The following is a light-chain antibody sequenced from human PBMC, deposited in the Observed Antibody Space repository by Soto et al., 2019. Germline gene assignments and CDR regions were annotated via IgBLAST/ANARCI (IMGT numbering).Light chain of an antibody. CDR1: QSISSW. CDR3: QQYNSYPPT. J-gene: IGKJ1*01. CDR2: KAS. Sequence: IPMTQSPSTLAASVGDRGTSTCGGSQSISSWLAWYQQKPGKAPQLLIYKASSLESGAPSRFSGTGSGTAFTLTGRSLKHDDFATYDGQQYNSYPPTFGQGTKVDIK. V-gene: IGKV1-5*03.